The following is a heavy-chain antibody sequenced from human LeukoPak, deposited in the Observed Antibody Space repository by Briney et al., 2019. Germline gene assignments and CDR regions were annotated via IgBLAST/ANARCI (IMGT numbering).Heavy chain of an antibody. CDR2: ISSDGSIT. CDR1: GFTLSSYW. D-gene: IGHD1-26*01. V-gene: IGHV3-74*01. CDR3: ARGGSGNYRFDY. Sequence: GGSLRLSCAASGFTLSSYWMHWVRQAPGKGLVWVSRISSDGSITTYAESVKGRFTISRDDAKNTLFLQMNSLRAEDTAVYYCARGGSGNYRFDYWGQGTLVTVSS. J-gene: IGHJ4*02.